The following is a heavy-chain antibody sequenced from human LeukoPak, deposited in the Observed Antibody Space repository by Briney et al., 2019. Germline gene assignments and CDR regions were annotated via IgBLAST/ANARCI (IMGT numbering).Heavy chain of an antibody. V-gene: IGHV3-64*01. CDR3: ARAAIEMATVVRCLDY. CDR2: ISSNGGDT. Sequence: PGGSLRLSCAASEFTFSSYAMHWVRQAPGKGLEYVSAISSNGGDTYYSNSVKGRFTISRDNSKNTLYLQMGSLRAEDMAVYYCARAAIEMATVVRCLDYWGQGTLVSVSS. D-gene: IGHD5-24*01. J-gene: IGHJ4*02. CDR1: EFTFSSYA.